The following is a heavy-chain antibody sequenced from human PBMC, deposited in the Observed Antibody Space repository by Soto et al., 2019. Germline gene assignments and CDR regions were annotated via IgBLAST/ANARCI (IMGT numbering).Heavy chain of an antibody. V-gene: IGHV3-23*01. D-gene: IGHD3-9*01. J-gene: IGHJ4*02. CDR2: TSGSGGST. Sequence: GGSLRLSCAASGFTFSSYAMSWVRQAPGEGLEWVSATSGSGGSTYYADSVKGRFTISRDNSKNTLYLQMNSLRAEDTAVYYCAKIYDILTGYAPPYFDFWGQGTLVTVSS. CDR3: AKIYDILTGYAPPYFDF. CDR1: GFTFSSYA.